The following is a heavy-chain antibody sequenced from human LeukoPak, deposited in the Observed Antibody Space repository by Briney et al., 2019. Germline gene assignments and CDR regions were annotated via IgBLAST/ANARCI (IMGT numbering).Heavy chain of an antibody. CDR2: INHSGST. J-gene: IGHJ4*02. Sequence: SETLSLTCAVYGGSFSGYYWSWIRQPPGKGLEWIGEINHSGSTNYNPSLKSRVTISVDTSKNQFSLKLSSVTAADTAVYYCARVITMVQGADYWGQGTLVTVSS. V-gene: IGHV4-34*01. CDR1: GGSFSGYY. D-gene: IGHD3-10*01. CDR3: ARVITMVQGADY.